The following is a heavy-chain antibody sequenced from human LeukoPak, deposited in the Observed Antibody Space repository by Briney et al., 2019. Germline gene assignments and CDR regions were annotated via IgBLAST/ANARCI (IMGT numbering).Heavy chain of an antibody. CDR1: GFTFSSYG. Sequence: GGSLRLSCAASGFTFSSYGMHWVRQAPGKGLEWVAVIWYDASNKYYADSVKGRFTISRDNSKNTLYLQMNSLRAEDTAVYYCAKGGYSGYEWGSYFDYWGQGTLVTVSS. D-gene: IGHD5-12*01. CDR2: IWYDASNK. CDR3: AKGGYSGYEWGSYFDY. J-gene: IGHJ4*02. V-gene: IGHV3-33*06.